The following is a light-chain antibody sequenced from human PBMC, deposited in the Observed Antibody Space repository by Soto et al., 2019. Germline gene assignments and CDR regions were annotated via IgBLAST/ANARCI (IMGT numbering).Light chain of an antibody. V-gene: IGLV2-14*01. Sequence: QSVLTQPAYVSGSPGQSITISCTGTSSDVGGYNYVSWYQQHPVKAPKLMIYEVSNRPSGVSNRFSGSKSGNTASLTISGLQAEDEADYYCSSYTSSSTLVFGGGTKLTVL. J-gene: IGLJ2*01. CDR1: SSDVGGYNY. CDR3: SSYTSSSTLV. CDR2: EVS.